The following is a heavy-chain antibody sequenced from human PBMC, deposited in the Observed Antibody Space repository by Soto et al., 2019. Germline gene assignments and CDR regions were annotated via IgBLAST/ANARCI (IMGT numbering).Heavy chain of an antibody. CDR1: VFTFGDSY. CDR3: VTGGGRGLFDP. J-gene: IGHJ5*02. Sequence: PVGSLRLSCACSVFTFGDSYMSCIRQSPGKWLEWLSYISPGSRYPAYADSVKGRFTISRDNAKRSLYLQMMSLTAEDTAIYYFVTGGGRGLFDPWWQGTMVTV. V-gene: IGHV3-11*06. CDR2: ISPGSRYP. D-gene: IGHD3-3*01.